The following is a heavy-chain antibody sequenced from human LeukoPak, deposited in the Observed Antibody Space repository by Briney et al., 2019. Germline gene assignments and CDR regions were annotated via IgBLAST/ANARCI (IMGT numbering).Heavy chain of an antibody. J-gene: IGHJ4*02. Sequence: PGGSLRLSCAASGFTFSSYWMSWVRQAPGKGLEWVANIEPDGSEKFYVDSVKGRFTISRDNAKNSLYLQMNSLRADDTAVYYCARDRGCSSAVEYWGQGTLVTVSS. CDR1: GFTFSSYW. V-gene: IGHV3-7*04. D-gene: IGHD6-13*01. CDR2: IEPDGSEK. CDR3: ARDRGCSSAVEY.